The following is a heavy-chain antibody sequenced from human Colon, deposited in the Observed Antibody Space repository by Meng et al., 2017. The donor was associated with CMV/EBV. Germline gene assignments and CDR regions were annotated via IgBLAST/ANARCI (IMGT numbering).Heavy chain of an antibody. D-gene: IGHD6-13*01. Sequence: GSLRLSCTVSGGSILDNFQWGWIRQSPGKGLEWIGNIYHLGGTSYNPSLKSRVTISVDTSKNQFSLKLSSVTAADTAVYYCARDSSWYSWFDPWGQGTLVTVSS. CDR2: IYHLGGT. CDR1: GGSILDNFQ. J-gene: IGHJ5*02. V-gene: IGHV4-39*07. CDR3: ARDSSWYSWFDP.